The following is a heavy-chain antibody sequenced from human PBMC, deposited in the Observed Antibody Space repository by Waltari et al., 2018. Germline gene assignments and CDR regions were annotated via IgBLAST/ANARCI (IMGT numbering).Heavy chain of an antibody. D-gene: IGHD6-13*01. V-gene: IGHV3-74*01. Sequence: EVYLVESGGGLVQPGGSLRLSCAASGFTFSIYWMHWVRQGPGEGLVGVSRIKGNGSATDYVDSVRGRVTISRDNARNTVYLQMNSLRADDTGVYYCTRDLHVAAVDYWGQGTLVTVSS. J-gene: IGHJ4*02. CDR3: TRDLHVAAVDY. CDR2: IKGNGSAT. CDR1: GFTFSIYW.